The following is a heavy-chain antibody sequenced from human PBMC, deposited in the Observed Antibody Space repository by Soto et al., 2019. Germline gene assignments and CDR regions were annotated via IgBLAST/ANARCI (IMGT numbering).Heavy chain of an antibody. CDR1: GFTFSSYA. CDR2: ISGSGGST. V-gene: IGHV3-23*01. Sequence: EVQLLESGGGLVQPGGSLRLSCAASGFTFSSYAMSWVRQAPGKGLEWVSAISGSGGSTYYADSVKGRFTISRDNSKNPLELQINSLRAEDTGGYYCAKAGYYPWFDPWGQGTLVTVSS. D-gene: IGHD3-3*01. CDR3: AKAGYYPWFDP. J-gene: IGHJ5*02.